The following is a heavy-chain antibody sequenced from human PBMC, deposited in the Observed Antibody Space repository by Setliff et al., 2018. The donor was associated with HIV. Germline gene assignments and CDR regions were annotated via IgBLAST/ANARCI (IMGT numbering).Heavy chain of an antibody. V-gene: IGHV4-4*07. CDR2: MFVGESP. J-gene: IGHJ4*02. D-gene: IGHD3-10*01. CDR3: ARGLYGSGSFFFDS. Sequence: SLTCSVFDDSFKSHYWSWIRQPAGKGLEWVGRMFVGESPNYNPSLKSRLSISVDTSKRQFSLKLTSVTAADTAVYYCARGLYGSGSFFFDSWGRGTLVTVSS. CDR1: DDSFKSHY.